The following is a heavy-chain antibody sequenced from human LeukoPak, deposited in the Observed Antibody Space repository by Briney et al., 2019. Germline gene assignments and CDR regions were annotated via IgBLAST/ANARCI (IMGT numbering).Heavy chain of an antibody. J-gene: IGHJ5*02. CDR1: GGSISTYY. CDR3: AKGGPEASAGLSWFDP. D-gene: IGHD1-14*01. V-gene: IGHV4-4*07. CDR2: IYTSGNT. Sequence: SETLSLTCTVSGGSISTYYWSWIRQPAGKGLEWIGRIYTSGNTNYNPSLKSRLTMSVDTSKNQFSLKLSSVTAADTAVYYCAKGGPEASAGLSWFDPWGQGTLVTVSS.